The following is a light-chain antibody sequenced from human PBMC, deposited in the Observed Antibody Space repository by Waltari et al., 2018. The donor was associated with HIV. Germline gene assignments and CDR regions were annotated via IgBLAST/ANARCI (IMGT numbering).Light chain of an antibody. J-gene: IGLJ1*01. CDR3: CSYAGSRHV. Sequence: QSALTQPASVSGSPGQSITISCTGTSSDVGRYNLFSWYQQHPGKAPKLMIYEGSKRPSGVSNRFSGSKSGNTASLTISGLQAEDEADYYCCSYAGSRHVFGTGTKVTVL. V-gene: IGLV2-23*01. CDR1: SSDVGRYNL. CDR2: EGS.